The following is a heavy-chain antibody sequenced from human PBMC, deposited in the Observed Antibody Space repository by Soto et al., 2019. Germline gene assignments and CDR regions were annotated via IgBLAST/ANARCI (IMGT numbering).Heavy chain of an antibody. D-gene: IGHD6-13*01. CDR3: AKRGWGSSWTTPFDY. CDR1: GFTFSSYA. J-gene: IGHJ4*02. CDR2: IRGSGGST. Sequence: EVQLLESGGGLVQPGGSLRLSCAASGFTFSSYAMSWVRQAPGKGLEWVSAIRGSGGSTYYADSVKGRFTISRDNSKNTLYLQMNSLRAEDTAVYYCAKRGWGSSWTTPFDYWGQGTLVTVSS. V-gene: IGHV3-23*01.